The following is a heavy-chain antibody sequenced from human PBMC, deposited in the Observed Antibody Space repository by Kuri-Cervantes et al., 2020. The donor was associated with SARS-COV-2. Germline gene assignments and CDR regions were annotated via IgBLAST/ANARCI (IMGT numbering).Heavy chain of an antibody. CDR3: AKGSSSSSWYQSYYFDY. CDR2: ISGSGGST. Sequence: GGSLRLSCAASGFTFSSYAMSWVRQAPGKGLEWVSAISGSGGSTYYADSVKGRFTISRDNSKNTLYLQMNSLRAEDTAVYYCAKGSSSSSWYQSYYFDYWGQGTLVTVSS. J-gene: IGHJ4*02. CDR1: GFTFSSYA. V-gene: IGHV3-23*01. D-gene: IGHD6-13*01.